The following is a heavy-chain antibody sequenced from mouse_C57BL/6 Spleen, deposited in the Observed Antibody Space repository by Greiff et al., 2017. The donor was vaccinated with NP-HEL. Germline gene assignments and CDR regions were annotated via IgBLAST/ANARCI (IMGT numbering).Heavy chain of an antibody. CDR2: IDPSDSYT. CDR3: ARREDGYDVYAMDY. Sequence: QVQLQQPGAELVMPGASVKLSCKASGYTFTSYWMHWVKQRPGQGLEWIGEIDPSDSYTNYNQKFKGKSTLTVDKSSSTAYMQLSSLTSEDSAVYYCARREDGYDVYAMDYWGQGTSVTVSS. V-gene: IGHV1-69*01. D-gene: IGHD2-2*01. J-gene: IGHJ4*01. CDR1: GYTFTSYW.